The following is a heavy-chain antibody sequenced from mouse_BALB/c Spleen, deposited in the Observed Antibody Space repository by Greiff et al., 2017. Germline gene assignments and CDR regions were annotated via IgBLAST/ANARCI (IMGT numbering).Heavy chain of an antibody. D-gene: IGHD1-1*02. Sequence: EVKLMESGGGLVQPGGSRKLSCAASGFTFSSFGMHWVRQAPEKGLEWVAYISSGSSTIYYADTVKGRFTISRDNPKNTLFLQMTSLRSEDTAMYYCARCYDYDAMDYWGQGTSVTVSS. CDR1: GFTFSSFG. J-gene: IGHJ4*01. CDR3: ARCYDYDAMDY. CDR2: ISSGSSTI. V-gene: IGHV5-17*02.